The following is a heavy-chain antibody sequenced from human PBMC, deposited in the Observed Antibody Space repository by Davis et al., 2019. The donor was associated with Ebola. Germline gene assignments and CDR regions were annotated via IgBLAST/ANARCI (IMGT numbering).Heavy chain of an antibody. V-gene: IGHV3-30*04. CDR1: GFTFSSYA. Sequence: GESLKISCAASGFTFSSYAMHWVRQAPGKGLEWVAVISYDGSNKYYADSVKGRFTISRDNSKNTLYLQMNSLRPEDTALYYCARNSPGGEVDYWGPGSLVTVSS. CDR3: ARNSPGGEVDY. CDR2: ISYDGSNK. D-gene: IGHD4-23*01. J-gene: IGHJ4*02.